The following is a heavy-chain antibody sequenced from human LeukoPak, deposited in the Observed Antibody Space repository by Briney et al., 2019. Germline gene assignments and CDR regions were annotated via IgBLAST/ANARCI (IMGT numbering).Heavy chain of an antibody. CDR1: GGTFSSYT. D-gene: IGHD3-9*01. Sequence: GASVKVSCKASGGTFSSYTISWVRQAPGQGLEWMGRIIPILGIANYAQKFQGRVTITTDESTSTAYMELSSLRSEDTAVYYCARVLYYDILTGYPYYYYMDVWGKGTTVTVSS. CDR2: IIPILGIA. CDR3: ARVLYYDILTGYPYYYYMDV. J-gene: IGHJ6*03. V-gene: IGHV1-69*16.